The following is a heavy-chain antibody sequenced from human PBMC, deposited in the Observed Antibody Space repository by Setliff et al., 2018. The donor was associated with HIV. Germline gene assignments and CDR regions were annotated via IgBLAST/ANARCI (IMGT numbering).Heavy chain of an antibody. J-gene: IGHJ4*02. CDR1: GFTFSSYW. CDR2: IKQDGSEK. CDR3: ARGRYYDFWSGPFGY. V-gene: IGHV3-7*01. Sequence: GSLRLSCAASGFTFSSYWMSWVRQAPGKGLEWVANIKQDGSEKYYVDSVKGRFTISRDNAKNSLYLQMNSLGAEDTAVYYCARGRYYDFWSGPFGYWGQGTLVTVSS. D-gene: IGHD3-3*01.